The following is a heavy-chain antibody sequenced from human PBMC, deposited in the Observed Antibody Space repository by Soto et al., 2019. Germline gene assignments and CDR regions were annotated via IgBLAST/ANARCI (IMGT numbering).Heavy chain of an antibody. CDR3: ARDGAYCGGDCSNLDY. D-gene: IGHD2-21*02. J-gene: IGHJ4*02. V-gene: IGHV3-21*01. CDR2: ISSSSSYI. CDR1: GFTFSSYW. Sequence: GGSLRLSCAASGFTFSSYWMHWVRQAPGKGLEWVSSISSSSSYIYYADSVKGRFTISRDNAKNSLYLQMNSLRAEDTAVYYCARDGAYCGGDCSNLDYWGQGTLVTVSS.